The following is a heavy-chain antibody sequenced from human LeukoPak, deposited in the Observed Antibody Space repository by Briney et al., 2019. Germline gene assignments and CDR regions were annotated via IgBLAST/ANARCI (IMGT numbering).Heavy chain of an antibody. D-gene: IGHD3-3*01. J-gene: IGHJ4*02. CDR3: AREGYDFWSGYPLDY. V-gene: IGHV4-61*02. Sequence: SSETLSLTCTVSGGSISSSSYYWGWIRQPPGKGLEWIGRIYTSGSTNYNPSLKSRVTISVDTSKNQFSLKLSSVTAADTAVYYCAREGYDFWSGYPLDYWGQGTLVTVSS. CDR1: GGSISSSSYY. CDR2: IYTSGST.